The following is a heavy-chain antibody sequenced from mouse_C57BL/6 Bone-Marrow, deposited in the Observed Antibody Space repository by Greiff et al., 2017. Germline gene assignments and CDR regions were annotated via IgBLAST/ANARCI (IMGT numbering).Heavy chain of an antibody. CDR3: ARCDYDWFAY. D-gene: IGHD2-4*01. CDR2: IDPSDSYT. CDR1: GYTFTSYW. Sequence: VQLQQPGAELVRPGTSVTLSCKASGYTFTSYWMHWVKQRPGQGLEWLGVIDPSDSYTNYNQKFKGKATLTVDTSSSTAYMQLSSLTSEDSAVYYCARCDYDWFAYWGQGTLVTVSA. V-gene: IGHV1-59*01. J-gene: IGHJ3*01.